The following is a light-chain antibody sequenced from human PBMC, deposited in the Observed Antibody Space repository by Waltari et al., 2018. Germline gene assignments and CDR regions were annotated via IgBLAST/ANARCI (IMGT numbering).Light chain of an antibody. V-gene: IGLV1-40*02. CDR2: GSS. J-gene: IGLJ1*01. CDR1: NSTIGAFQ. Sequence: QSVLTQPPSVSGPPGQRVTISCLGTNSTIGAFQLHWYQKSPGAAPKLLIYGSSNRPAGVPDRFSGSKSDTSASLVITGLQVEDEGDFYCQSYDNILHGCVFGTGTKVIV. CDR3: QSYDNILHGCV.